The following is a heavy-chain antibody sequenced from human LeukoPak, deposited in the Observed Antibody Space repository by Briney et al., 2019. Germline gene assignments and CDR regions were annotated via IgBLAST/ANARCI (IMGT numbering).Heavy chain of an antibody. CDR1: GFTFSDYE. Sequence: GGSLRLSCAASGFTFSDYEMNWVRQAPGKGLEWILHISTSGSIIRYADSVKGRFTISRDNAKNSLYLQMNSLRAEDTAVYYCARDFFNSYDRGTWGQGTLVTVSS. CDR2: ISTSGSII. D-gene: IGHD3-22*01. J-gene: IGHJ5*02. CDR3: ARDFFNSYDRGT. V-gene: IGHV3-48*03.